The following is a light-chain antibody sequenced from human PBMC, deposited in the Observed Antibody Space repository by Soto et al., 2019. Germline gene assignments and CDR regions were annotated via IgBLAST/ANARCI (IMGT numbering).Light chain of an antibody. J-gene: IGKJ4*01. V-gene: IGKV3-11*01. Sequence: EIVLTQSPATLSLSPGERATLSCRASQSVSSYLAWYQQKPGQAPRLLIYDASARATGIPARFSGSGSETDLTLTISLLDPEDFAVYYCQHRSNWPFGGGTKVEIK. CDR3: QHRSNWP. CDR2: DAS. CDR1: QSVSSY.